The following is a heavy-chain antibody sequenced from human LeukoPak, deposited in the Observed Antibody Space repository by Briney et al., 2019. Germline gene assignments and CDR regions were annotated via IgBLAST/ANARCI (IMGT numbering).Heavy chain of an antibody. CDR3: AREYKEFGVVIHYFDY. D-gene: IGHD3-3*01. J-gene: IGHJ4*02. CDR1: GFTFSSYW. V-gene: IGHV3-7*01. Sequence: QTGGSLRLSCAASGFTFSSYWMSWVRQAPGKGLEWVANIKQDGSEKYYVDSVKGRFTISRDNAKNSLYLQMNSLRAEDTAVYYCAREYKEFGVVIHYFDYWGQGTLVTVSS. CDR2: IKQDGSEK.